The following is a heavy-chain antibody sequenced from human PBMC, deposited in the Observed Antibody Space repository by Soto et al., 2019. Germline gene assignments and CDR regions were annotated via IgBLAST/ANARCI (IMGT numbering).Heavy chain of an antibody. V-gene: IGHV1-18*04. J-gene: IGHJ4*02. CDR1: GYTFTSYG. D-gene: IGHD2-8*01. CDR2: ISAYNGNT. Sequence: QVQLVQSGAEVKKPGASVKVSCKASGYTFTSYGISWVRQAPGQGLEWMGWISAYNGNTNYAQKLQGRVTMTTDTSTNTAYMELRSLRSDDTAVYYCARNYCTNGVCYKGGGLGYWGQETLVTVSS. CDR3: ARNYCTNGVCYKGGGLGY.